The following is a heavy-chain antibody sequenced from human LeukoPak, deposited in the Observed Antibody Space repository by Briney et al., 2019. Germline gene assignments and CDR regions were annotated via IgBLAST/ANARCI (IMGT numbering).Heavy chain of an antibody. J-gene: IGHJ6*02. V-gene: IGHV4-61*03. D-gene: IGHD2-21*02. Sequence: PSETLSLTCTVSGGSISSSSYYWGWIRQTPGKGLEWIGYIYYSGSTKYNPSLKSRVTISIDTSKKHFSLKLNSVTAADTAVYYCVGGLCGGDCYNYYYYGMDVWGQGTTVTVSS. CDR1: GGSISSSSYY. CDR2: IYYSGST. CDR3: VGGLCGGDCYNYYYYGMDV.